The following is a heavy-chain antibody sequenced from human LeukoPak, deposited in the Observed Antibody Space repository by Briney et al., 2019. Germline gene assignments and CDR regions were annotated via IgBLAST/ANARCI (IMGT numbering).Heavy chain of an antibody. CDR3: ARVDVAGHYYYYYYMDV. V-gene: IGHV1-18*01. D-gene: IGHD6-19*01. J-gene: IGHJ6*03. CDR2: ISAYNGNT. Sequence: ASVKVSCKASGYTFTSYGISWVRQAPGQGLEWMGWISAYNGNTNYAQKLQGRVTMTTDTSTSTAYMELRSLRSDDTAVYYCARVDVAGHYYYYYYMDVWGKGTTVIVSS. CDR1: GYTFTSYG.